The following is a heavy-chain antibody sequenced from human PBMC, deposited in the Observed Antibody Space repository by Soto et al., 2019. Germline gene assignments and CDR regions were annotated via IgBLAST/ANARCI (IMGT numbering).Heavy chain of an antibody. V-gene: IGHV3-30*03. CDR1: GFTFSTYG. J-gene: IGHJ4*02. CDR3: ATRGFTGQFDD. Sequence: QVQLVESGGGVVQPGRSLRLSCAASGFTFSTYGMHWVRQAPGKGLEWVAVTSYDGSNKYYADSMKGRFTISRDNSKNTLYLQMNSLRAEDTAVYYCATRGFTGQFDDWGQGTLVTVSS. D-gene: IGHD3-16*01. CDR2: TSYDGSNK.